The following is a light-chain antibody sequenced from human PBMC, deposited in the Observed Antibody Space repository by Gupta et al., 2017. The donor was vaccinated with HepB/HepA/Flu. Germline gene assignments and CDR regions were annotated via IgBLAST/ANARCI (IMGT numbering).Light chain of an antibody. Sequence: DIVMTQSPLSLPVTPGEPASISCRSSQSLLHSNGYNYLDWYLQKPGQSPQLLIYLGSNRASGVPDRFSGSGSGTDFTLKISRGEAEDVGVYYCMQALQTPSTFGQGTKLEIK. CDR3: MQALQTPST. CDR2: LGS. J-gene: IGKJ2*01. CDR1: QSLLHSNGYNY. V-gene: IGKV2-28*01.